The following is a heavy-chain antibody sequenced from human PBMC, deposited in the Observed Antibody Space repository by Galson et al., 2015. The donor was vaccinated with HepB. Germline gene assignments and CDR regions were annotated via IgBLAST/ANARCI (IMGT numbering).Heavy chain of an antibody. V-gene: IGHV5-51*01. J-gene: IGHJ6*02. CDR3: ALAIAAAGRGQWGGDYYYYGMDV. D-gene: IGHD6-13*01. Sequence: QSGAEVKKPGESLKISCKGSGYSFTSYWIGWVRQMPGKGLEWMGIIYPGDSDTRYSPSFQGQVTISADKSISTAYLQWSSLKASDTAMYYCALAIAAAGRGQWGGDYYYYGMDVWGQGTTVTVSS. CDR1: GYSFTSYW. CDR2: IYPGDSDT.